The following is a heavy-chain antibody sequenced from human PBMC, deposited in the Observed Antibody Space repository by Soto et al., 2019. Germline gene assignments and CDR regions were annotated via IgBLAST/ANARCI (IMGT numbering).Heavy chain of an antibody. CDR1: GFTLSSCA. CDR2: ISGSGGST. CDR3: AKASSWLSNYYYGMDV. J-gene: IGHJ6*02. V-gene: IGHV3-23*01. D-gene: IGHD6-13*01. Sequence: PGGSLRLSCAASGFTLSSCAMSWVRQAPGKGLEWVSAISGSGGSTYYADSVKGRFTISRDNSKNTLYLQMNSLRAEDTAVYYCAKASSWLSNYYYGMDVWGQGTTVTVSS.